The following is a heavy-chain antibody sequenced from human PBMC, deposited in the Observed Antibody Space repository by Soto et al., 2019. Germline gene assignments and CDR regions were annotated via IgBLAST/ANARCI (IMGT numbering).Heavy chain of an antibody. D-gene: IGHD6-13*01. J-gene: IGHJ4*02. CDR1: GFTFSSYW. Sequence: EVQLVESGGGLVQPGGSLRLSCAASGFTFSSYWMSWVRQAPGKGLEWVANIKQDGSEKYYVDSVKGRFTISRDNAKNSLYLQMNRLRAEDTAVYYCAREAEQLVPYFDYWGQGTLVTVSS. CDR2: IKQDGSEK. V-gene: IGHV3-7*01. CDR3: AREAEQLVPYFDY.